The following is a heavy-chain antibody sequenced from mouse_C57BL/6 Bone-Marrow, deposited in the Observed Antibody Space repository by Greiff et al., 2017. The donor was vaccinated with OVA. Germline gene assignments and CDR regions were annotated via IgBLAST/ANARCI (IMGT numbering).Heavy chain of an antibody. CDR3: ASPLYYGNSFAY. CDR2: IHPNSGST. D-gene: IGHD2-1*01. V-gene: IGHV1-64*01. J-gene: IGHJ3*01. Sequence: QVQLQHPGAELVKPGASVKLSCKASGYTFTSYWMHWVKQRPGQGLEWIGMIHPNSGSTNYNEKFKSKATLTVDKSSSTAYMQLSSLTSEDSAVYYCASPLYYGNSFAYWGQGTLVTVSA. CDR1: GYTFTSYW.